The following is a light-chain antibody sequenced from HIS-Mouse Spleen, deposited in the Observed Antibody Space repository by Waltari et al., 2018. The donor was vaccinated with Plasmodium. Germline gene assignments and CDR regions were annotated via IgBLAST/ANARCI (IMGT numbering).Light chain of an antibody. CDR1: ALPKTY. Sequence: SYELTQPPSVSVSPGHTARLTCSGDALPKTYAYWYQQKSGQAPVLVIYEDSKRPSGFPERFSGSSSGTMATLTISGAQVEDEADYYCYSTDSSGNHRVFGGGTKLTVL. CDR3: YSTDSSGNHRV. J-gene: IGLJ3*02. V-gene: IGLV3-10*01. CDR2: EDS.